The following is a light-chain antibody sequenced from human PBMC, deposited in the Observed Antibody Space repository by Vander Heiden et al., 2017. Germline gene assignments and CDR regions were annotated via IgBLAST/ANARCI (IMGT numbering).Light chain of an antibody. CDR1: QSLLHSNGYNY. CDR3: MQALQTRT. V-gene: IGKV2-28*01. J-gene: IGKJ1*01. CDR2: LGS. Sequence: DIVMTQSPLSLPVTPAEPASISCTSSQSLLHSNGYNYLDWYLQKPGQSPQLMIYLGSNRASRVPDRFSGSGSGTDFTLKISRVEAEDVGVYYCMQALQTRTFGQGTKAEIK.